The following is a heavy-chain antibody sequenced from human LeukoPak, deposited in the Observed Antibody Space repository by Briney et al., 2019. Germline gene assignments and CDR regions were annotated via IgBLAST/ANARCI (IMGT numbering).Heavy chain of an antibody. CDR3: ASLGYCSSTSCANYYYYMDV. J-gene: IGHJ6*03. D-gene: IGHD2-2*01. CDR1: GGTFSSYA. V-gene: IGHV1-69*01. CDR2: IIPIFGTA. Sequence: SVKVSCKASGGTFSSYAISWVRQAPGQGLEWMGGIIPIFGTANYAQKFQGRVTITADESTSTAYMELSSLRSEDTAGYYCASLGYCSSTSCANYYYYMDVWGKGTTVTVSS.